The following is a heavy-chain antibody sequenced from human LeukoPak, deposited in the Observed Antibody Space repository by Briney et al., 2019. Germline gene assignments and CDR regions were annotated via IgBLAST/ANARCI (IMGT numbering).Heavy chain of an antibody. Sequence: SETLSLTCTVSGGSISSYYWSWIRQPAEKGLEWIGRIYTSGSTNYNPSLKSRVTMSVDTSKNQFSLKLSSVTAADTAVYYCARAIVVVVAAETQRDAFDIWGQGTMVTVSS. CDR1: GGSISSYY. D-gene: IGHD2-15*01. CDR2: IYTSGST. J-gene: IGHJ3*02. CDR3: ARAIVVVVAAETQRDAFDI. V-gene: IGHV4-4*07.